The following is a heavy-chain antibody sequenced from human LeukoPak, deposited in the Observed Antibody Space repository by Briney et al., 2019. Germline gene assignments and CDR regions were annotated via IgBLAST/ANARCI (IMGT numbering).Heavy chain of an antibody. CDR2: ISGSGGST. V-gene: IGHV3-23*01. Sequence: GGSLRLSCAASGFTFSSYAMSWVRQAPGKGLEWVSAISGSGGSTYYADSVKGRFTISRDNSKNTLYLQMNSLRAEDTAVYYCAKSRYCSSTSCPNVGGYYMDVWGKGTTVTVSS. J-gene: IGHJ6*03. CDR1: GFTFSSYA. D-gene: IGHD2-2*01. CDR3: AKSRYCSSTSCPNVGGYYMDV.